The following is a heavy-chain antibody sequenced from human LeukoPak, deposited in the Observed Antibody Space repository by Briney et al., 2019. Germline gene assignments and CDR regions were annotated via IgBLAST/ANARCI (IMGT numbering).Heavy chain of an antibody. V-gene: IGHV4-59*12. CDR1: GVSISSYY. D-gene: IGHD3-22*01. J-gene: IGHJ4*02. CDR3: AISYDGSGYGFDY. CDR2: IYYSGST. Sequence: SETLSLTCTASGVSISSYYWSWIRQPPGKGLEWIGSIYYSGSTYYNPSLKSRVTISVDTSKNQFSLKLSAVTAADTAVYYCAISYDGSGYGFDYWGQGTLVTVSS.